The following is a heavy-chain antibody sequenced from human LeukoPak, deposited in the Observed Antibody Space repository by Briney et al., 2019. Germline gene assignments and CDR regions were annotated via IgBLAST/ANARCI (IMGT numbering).Heavy chain of an antibody. J-gene: IGHJ5*02. D-gene: IGHD1-26*01. CDR1: GYTFTNYG. CDR2: VSAYNGNT. CDR3: ARDPVHGSNVYIWFDP. V-gene: IGHV1-18*01. Sequence: ASVKVSCKASGYTFTNYGISWVRQAPGQGLDWMGWVSAYNGNTNYAQKLQGRVTMTTDTSTSTAYMELRSLRSDDTAVYYCARDPVHGSNVYIWFDPWGQGTLVTVSS.